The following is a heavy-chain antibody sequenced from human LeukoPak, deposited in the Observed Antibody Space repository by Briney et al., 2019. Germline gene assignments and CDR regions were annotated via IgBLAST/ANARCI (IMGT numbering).Heavy chain of an antibody. CDR1: GFTFSSYS. J-gene: IGHJ4*02. V-gene: IGHV3-21*01. CDR3: ARKDGSGIVGAPEVFDY. Sequence: GGSLRLSCAASGFTFSSYSMNWVRQAPGKGLEWVSSISSSSSYIYYADSVKGRFTISRDNAKNSLYLQMNSLRAEDTAVYYRARKDGSGIVGAPEVFDYWGQGTLVTVSS. D-gene: IGHD1-26*01. CDR2: ISSSSSYI.